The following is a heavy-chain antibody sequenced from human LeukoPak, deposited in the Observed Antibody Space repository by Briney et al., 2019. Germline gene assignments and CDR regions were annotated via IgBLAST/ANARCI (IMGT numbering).Heavy chain of an antibody. CDR3: ARTYYDFWSGPNWFDP. Sequence: SETLSLTCTVSGGSISSYYWSWIRQPPGKGLEWIGYIYYSGSNNYNSALKSQVTISADTSKNQFSLKLSSVTAADTAVYYCARTYYDFWSGPNWFDPWGQGTLVTVSS. CDR1: GGSISSYY. CDR2: IYYSGSN. J-gene: IGHJ5*02. V-gene: IGHV4-59*01. D-gene: IGHD3-3*01.